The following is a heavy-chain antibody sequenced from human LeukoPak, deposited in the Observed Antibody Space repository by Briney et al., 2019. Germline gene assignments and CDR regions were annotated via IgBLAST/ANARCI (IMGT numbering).Heavy chain of an antibody. J-gene: IGHJ4*02. CDR2: ISDSGHST. CDR3: ARAPRYIGSGLYYFDL. D-gene: IGHD3-10*01. Sequence: PGGSLRLSCAASGFSFSDNYMSWIRQAPGKGLEYVSAISDSGHSTYYAASVKGRFTMSRDNSKNTLYLQMGSLRAEDLAVYYCARAPRYIGSGLYYFDLWGQGTLVTVSS. CDR1: GFSFSDNY. V-gene: IGHV3-64*02.